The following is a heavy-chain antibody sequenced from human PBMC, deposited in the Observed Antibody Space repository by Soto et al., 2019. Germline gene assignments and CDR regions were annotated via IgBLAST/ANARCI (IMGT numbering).Heavy chain of an antibody. CDR2: IYSGGST. D-gene: IGHD5-18*01. Sequence: EVQLVESGGGLVQPGGSLRLSCAASGVTVSSNYMSWVRQAPGKGLEWVSVIYSGGSTYYADSVKGIFTISRDNSKNTLYLQMNSLRAEDTAVYYCARHGYNCGGWYFDYWGQGTLVTVSS. V-gene: IGHV3-66*04. CDR1: GVTVSSNY. CDR3: ARHGYNCGGWYFDY. J-gene: IGHJ4*02.